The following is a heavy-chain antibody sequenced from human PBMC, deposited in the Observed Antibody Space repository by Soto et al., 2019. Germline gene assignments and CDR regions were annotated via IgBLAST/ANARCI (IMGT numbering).Heavy chain of an antibody. CDR1: GGSISSCGYS. Sequence: PSETLSLTCAVSGGSISSCGYSWSWIRQPPGKGLEWIGYIYHSGSTYYNPSLKSRVTISVDRSKNQFSLKLSSVTAADTAVYYCASQKLDVPAYFDYWGQGTLVTVSS. D-gene: IGHD1-1*01. CDR3: ASQKLDVPAYFDY. J-gene: IGHJ4*02. CDR2: IYHSGST. V-gene: IGHV4-30-2*01.